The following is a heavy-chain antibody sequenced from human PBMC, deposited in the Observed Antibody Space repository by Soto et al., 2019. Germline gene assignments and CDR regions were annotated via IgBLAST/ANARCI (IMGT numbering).Heavy chain of an antibody. Sequence: TSETLSLTCAVSGGSISSGGYSWSWIRQPPGKGLQWIGYIYHSGSTYYNPSLKSRVTISVDRSKNQFSLKLSSVTATDTAVYYCAREKITGLFDYGGQETLVTVPS. CDR3: AREKITGLFDY. V-gene: IGHV4-30-2*01. D-gene: IGHD2-8*02. CDR1: GGSISSGGYS. CDR2: IYHSGST. J-gene: IGHJ4*02.